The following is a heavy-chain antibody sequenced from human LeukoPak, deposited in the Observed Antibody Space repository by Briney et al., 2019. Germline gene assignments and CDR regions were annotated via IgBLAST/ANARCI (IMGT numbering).Heavy chain of an antibody. CDR2: IYYTGTT. Sequence: SETLSLTCTVSGGSISGYYWNWIRQPPGKGLEWIGYIYYTGTTNYNPSLKSRLTKSLDTSKNQFSLKLSSVTAAHTAVYYCARAQRWLQFDYWGQGTLVTVSS. J-gene: IGHJ4*02. D-gene: IGHD5-24*01. CDR3: ARAQRWLQFDY. V-gene: IGHV4-59*01. CDR1: GGSISGYY.